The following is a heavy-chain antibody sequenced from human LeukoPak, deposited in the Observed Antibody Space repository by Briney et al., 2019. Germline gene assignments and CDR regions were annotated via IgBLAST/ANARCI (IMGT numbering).Heavy chain of an antibody. CDR1: GGSISSYH. J-gene: IGHJ6*02. Sequence: SETLSLTCTVSGGSISSYHWNWIRQPPGKGLEWIGYIYYTGNTNYNPSLKSRVTISVDTSKNQFSLKLSSVTAADTAVYFCARDFISDAMGVWGQGTTVTVSS. CDR2: IYYTGNT. D-gene: IGHD3-10*01. CDR3: ARDFISDAMGV. V-gene: IGHV4-59*01.